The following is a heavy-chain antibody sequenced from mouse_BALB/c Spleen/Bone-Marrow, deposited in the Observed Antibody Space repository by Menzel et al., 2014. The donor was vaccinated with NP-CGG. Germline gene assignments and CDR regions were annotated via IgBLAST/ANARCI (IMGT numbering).Heavy chain of an antibody. CDR1: GYTFTSYW. D-gene: IGHD1-2*01. CDR2: INPSTGYT. J-gene: IGHJ3*01. CDR3: ARVYYGYFFAY. Sequence: QVHVKQSGAELAKPGAPVKMSCKASGYTFTSYWMHWVKQRPGQGLEWIGYINPSTGYTDYNQKFKDKATLTADKSPSTAYMQLSSLTSEDSAVYYCARVYYGYFFAYWGQGTLVTVSA. V-gene: IGHV1-7*01.